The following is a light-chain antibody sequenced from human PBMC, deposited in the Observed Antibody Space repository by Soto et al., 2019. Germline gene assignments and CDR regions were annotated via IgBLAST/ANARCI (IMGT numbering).Light chain of an antibody. V-gene: IGKV1-9*01. Sequence: DIRLTQSPSFLSGSVGDRVTITCRASQDIHSYLAWYQQKLGKAHKLLIYAATSLMSAVPSRFSGGGSGTEFTLTLSSLQPEDVSTYDCQQLHMSPRPCGQGTKVEF. CDR1: QDIHSY. CDR2: AAT. CDR3: QQLHMSPRP. J-gene: IGKJ1*01.